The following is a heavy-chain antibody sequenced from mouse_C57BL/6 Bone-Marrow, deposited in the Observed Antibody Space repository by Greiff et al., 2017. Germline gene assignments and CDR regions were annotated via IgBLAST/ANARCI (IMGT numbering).Heavy chain of an antibody. D-gene: IGHD1-1*01. V-gene: IGHV1-54*01. J-gene: IGHJ1*03. CDR3: ERSYRYYGSSGRYFDD. CDR2: INPGSGGT. CDR1: GYAFTNYF. Sequence: QVQLQQSGAELVRPGTSVKVSCKASGYAFTNYFIDWVKQRPGQGLEWIGVINPGSGGTNYNEKFKGKATLTADKSSSTAYMQLTSLTSAASAVXFCERSYRYYGSSGRYFDDWGKGTTVTVSS.